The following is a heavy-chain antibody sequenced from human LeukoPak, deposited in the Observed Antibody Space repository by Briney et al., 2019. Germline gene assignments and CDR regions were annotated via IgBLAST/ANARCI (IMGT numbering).Heavy chain of an antibody. V-gene: IGHV3-66*02. CDR1: GFAVSTNY. CDR3: ARDQRSESYYPWGWFDP. Sequence: PRGSLRLSCAASGFAVSTNYLSWVRQAPGKGLEWVSVIYSDGSTYYTDSVKGRFTISRDNSKNTLYLQMNSLRPEDTAVYYCARDQRSESYYPWGWFDPWGQGTLVTVSS. D-gene: IGHD1-26*01. CDR2: IYSDGST. J-gene: IGHJ5*02.